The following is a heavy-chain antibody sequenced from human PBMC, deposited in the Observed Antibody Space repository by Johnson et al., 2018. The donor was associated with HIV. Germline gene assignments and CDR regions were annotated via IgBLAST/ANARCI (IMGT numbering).Heavy chain of an antibody. CDR3: ARGHDYGYHAFDI. CDR1: GFTFSSYW. D-gene: IGHD4-17*01. J-gene: IGHJ3*02. CDR2: IKQDGSEK. V-gene: IGHV3-7*01. Sequence: VQLVESGGGLVQPGGSLRLSCAASGFTFSSYWMSWVRQAPGKGLEWVANIKQDGSEKSYVDSVKGRFTISRDNAKNSLYLQMNSLRAEDTAVYYCARGHDYGYHAFDIWGQGTMVTVSS.